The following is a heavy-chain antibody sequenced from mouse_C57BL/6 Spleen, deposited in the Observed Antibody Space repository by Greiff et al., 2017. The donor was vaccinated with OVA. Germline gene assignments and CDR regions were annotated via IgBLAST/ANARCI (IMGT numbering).Heavy chain of an antibody. V-gene: IGHV5-9*01. CDR3: ARQPYYDLYYAMDY. D-gene: IGHD2-4*01. Sequence: EVKLVESGGGLVKPGGSLKLSCAASGFTFSSYTMPWVRQTPEKRLEWVATISGGGGNTYYPASVKGRFTISRDNAKNTLYLQMSSLRSEDTALYYCARQPYYDLYYAMDYWGQGTSVTVSS. CDR2: ISGGGGNT. CDR1: GFTFSSYT. J-gene: IGHJ4*01.